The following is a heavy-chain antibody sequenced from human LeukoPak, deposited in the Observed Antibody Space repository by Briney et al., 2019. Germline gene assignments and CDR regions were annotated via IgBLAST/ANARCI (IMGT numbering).Heavy chain of an antibody. J-gene: IGHJ3*02. CDR1: GGSISSSSYY. Sequence: PSETLSLTCTVSGGSISSSSYYWGWIRQPPGKGLEWIGNIYCSGSTYYNPSLKSRVTISIDPSKNQFCLRLYSVTAADTAVYYCTTIVAGAFDIWGQGTTVTVSS. V-gene: IGHV4-39*01. CDR2: IYCSGST. CDR3: TTIVAGAFDI. D-gene: IGHD2/OR15-2a*01.